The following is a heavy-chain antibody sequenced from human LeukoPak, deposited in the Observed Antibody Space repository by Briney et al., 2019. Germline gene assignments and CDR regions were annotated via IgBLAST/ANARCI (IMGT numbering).Heavy chain of an antibody. V-gene: IGHV4-59*01. D-gene: IGHD2-2*02. CDR3: TRYEVPAAIDGDYYYYMDV. CDR1: GGSISSYY. CDR2: IYYSGST. J-gene: IGHJ6*03. Sequence: SETLSLTCTVSGGSISSYYWSRIRQPPGKGLEWIGYIYYSGSTNYNPSLKSRVTISVDTSKNQFSLKLSSVTAADTAVYYCTRYEVPAAIDGDYYYYMDVWGKGTTVTVSS.